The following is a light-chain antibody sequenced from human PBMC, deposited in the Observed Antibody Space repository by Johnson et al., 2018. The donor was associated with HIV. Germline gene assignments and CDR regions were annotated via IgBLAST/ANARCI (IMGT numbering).Light chain of an antibody. Sequence: QSVLTQPPSVSAAPGQKVTISCSGSSSNIGNNYVSWYQQIPGTAPKLLIYDNNKRPSGIPDRFSGSKSGTSATLGITGLQTGDEADYYCGTWDSSRRAGFLGTGTKVT. V-gene: IGLV1-51*01. CDR1: SSNIGNNY. CDR2: DNN. J-gene: IGLJ1*01. CDR3: GTWDSSRRAGF.